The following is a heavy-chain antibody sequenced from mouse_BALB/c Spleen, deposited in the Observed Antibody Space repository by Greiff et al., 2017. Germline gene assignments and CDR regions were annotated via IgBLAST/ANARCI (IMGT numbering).Heavy chain of an antibody. D-gene: IGHD2-14*01. J-gene: IGHJ3*01. CDR1: GYTFTSYV. CDR3: AREYRYDGAWFAY. CDR2: INPYNDGT. V-gene: IGHV1-14*01. Sequence: VQLQQSGPELVKPGASVKMSSKASGYTFTSYVMHWVKQKPGQGLEWIGYINPYNDGTKYNEKFKGKATLTSDKSSSTAYMELSSLTSEDSAVYYCAREYRYDGAWFAYWGQGTLVTVSA.